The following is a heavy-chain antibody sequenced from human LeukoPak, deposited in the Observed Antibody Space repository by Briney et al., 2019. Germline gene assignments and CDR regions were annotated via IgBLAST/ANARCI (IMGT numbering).Heavy chain of an antibody. CDR1: GGSTSSSSYY. J-gene: IGHJ4*02. Sequence: SETLSLTCTVSGGSTSSSSYYWGWIRQPPGKGLEWIGSIYYSGSTNYNPSLKSRVTISVDTSKNQFSLKLSSVTAADTAVYYCARRPVGYGSGSYRYWGQGTLVTVSS. D-gene: IGHD3-10*01. V-gene: IGHV4-39*07. CDR3: ARRPVGYGSGSYRY. CDR2: IYYSGST.